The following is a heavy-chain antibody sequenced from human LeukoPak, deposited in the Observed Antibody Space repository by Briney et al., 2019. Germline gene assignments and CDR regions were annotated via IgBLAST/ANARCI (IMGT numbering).Heavy chain of an antibody. CDR1: VFTFSNCA. Sequence: GRSLRLSCAASVFTFSNCAIHWVRQAPGEGLEWVAVISYDGNNKYYADFVKGRFTISRDNSKNTLYLQMNSLRAEDTAVYYCAREMWEPAAHDVFDIWGQGTMVTVSS. CDR2: ISYDGNNK. V-gene: IGHV3-30-3*01. CDR3: AREMWEPAAHDVFDI. D-gene: IGHD2-2*01. J-gene: IGHJ3*02.